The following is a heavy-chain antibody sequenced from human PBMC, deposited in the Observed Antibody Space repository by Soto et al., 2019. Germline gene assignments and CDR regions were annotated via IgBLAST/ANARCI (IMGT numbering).Heavy chain of an antibody. CDR1: GLTFGYYA. D-gene: IGHD2-8*02. Sequence: ESLKVSFAASGLTFGYYAMMWVRQAPGKGLEWVSAISGRSTNTYFADSVKGRFTISRDNSKNTLFLQMNRLRAGDTAIYFCERSPGMVVLGECIDYWGQGTLVTVSS. CDR3: ERSPGMVVLGECIDY. CDR2: ISGRSTNT. J-gene: IGHJ4*02. V-gene: IGHV3-23*01.